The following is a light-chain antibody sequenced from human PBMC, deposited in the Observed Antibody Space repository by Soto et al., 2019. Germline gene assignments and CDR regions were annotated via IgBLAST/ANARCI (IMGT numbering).Light chain of an antibody. CDR3: QHYNSYPYT. CDR1: QTISTW. V-gene: IGKV1-5*03. J-gene: IGKJ2*01. CDR2: KAS. Sequence: DIQMTQSPSTLSASVGDRVTITCRASQTISTWLAWYQQRPGKAPNLLIYKASSLESGVSSRFSGSGSGTEFTLTMSNLQPDDFATYYCQHYNSYPYTFGQGTKLEIK.